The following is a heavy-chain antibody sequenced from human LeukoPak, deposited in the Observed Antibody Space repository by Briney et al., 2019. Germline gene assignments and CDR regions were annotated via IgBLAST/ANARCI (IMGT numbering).Heavy chain of an antibody. CDR1: GFTFSSYG. V-gene: IGHV3-33*01. CDR3: ARGRSGSYLGSIDY. Sequence: GGSLRLSCAASGFTFSSYGMPWVRKAPGKGLEWVAVIWYDGSNKYYADSVEGRFTISRDNSKNTLYLQMNSLRAEDTAVYYCARGRSGSYLGSIDYWGQGTLVTVSS. J-gene: IGHJ4*02. D-gene: IGHD1-26*01. CDR2: IWYDGSNK.